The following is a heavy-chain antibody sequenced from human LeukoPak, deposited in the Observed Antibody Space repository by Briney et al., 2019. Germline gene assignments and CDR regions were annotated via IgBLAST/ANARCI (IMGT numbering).Heavy chain of an antibody. CDR2: ISAGGSGT. CDR3: AKAFQSDGKHAIGY. Sequence: GGSLRLSCAASGFTFSNYAMNWVRQAPGKGLEWVSAISAGGSGTYYAGSVKGRFTISRDNSRNTLYLQLNGLRAEDTAVYYCAKAFQSDGKHAIGYWGQGTLVTVSS. D-gene: IGHD5-18*01. CDR1: GFTFSNYA. V-gene: IGHV3-23*01. J-gene: IGHJ4*02.